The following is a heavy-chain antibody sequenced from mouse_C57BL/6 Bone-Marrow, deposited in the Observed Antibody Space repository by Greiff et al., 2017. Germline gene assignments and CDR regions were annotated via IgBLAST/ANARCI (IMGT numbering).Heavy chain of an antibody. CDR2: IDPSDSYT. Sequence: VQLQQPGAELVKPGASVKLSCKASGYTFTSYWMQRVKQRPGQGLEWIGEIDPSDSYTKSNQKFKGKATLTVDTSSSTAYMQLSSLTSEDSAVYYCAIWYPMDYWGQGTSVTVSS. D-gene: IGHD1-1*02. CDR1: GYTFTSYW. J-gene: IGHJ4*01. CDR3: AIWYPMDY. V-gene: IGHV1-50*01.